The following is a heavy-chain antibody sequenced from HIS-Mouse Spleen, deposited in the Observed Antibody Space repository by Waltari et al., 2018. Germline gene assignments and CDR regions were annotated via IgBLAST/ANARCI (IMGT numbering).Heavy chain of an antibody. V-gene: IGHV1-18*01. J-gene: IGHJ4*02. CDR3: ARDLTVITMVRGVPLDY. Sequence: QVQLVQSGAEVKKPGASVKVSCKASGYTFTSYGISWVRQAPGQGLEWMGWSSAYNGNTNNAQKLQGRVTRTTDTSTSTAYMELRSLRADDTAVYYCARDLTVITMVRGVPLDYWGQGTLVTVSS. CDR1: GYTFTSYG. CDR2: SSAYNGNT. D-gene: IGHD3-10*01.